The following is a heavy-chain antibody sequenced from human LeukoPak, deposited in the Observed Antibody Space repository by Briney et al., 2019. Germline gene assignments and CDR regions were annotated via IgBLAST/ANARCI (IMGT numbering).Heavy chain of an antibody. D-gene: IGHD5-18*01. CDR1: GFTFSSYW. J-gene: IGHJ4*02. CDR3: ASPGGYSYAFDY. Sequence: PGGSLRLSCAASGFTFSSYWMSWVRQAPGKGLEWVANIKQDGSEKYYVDSVKGRFTISRDNAKNSLYLQMNSLRAEGTAVYYCASPGGYSYAFDYWGQGTLVTVSS. CDR2: IKQDGSEK. V-gene: IGHV3-7*01.